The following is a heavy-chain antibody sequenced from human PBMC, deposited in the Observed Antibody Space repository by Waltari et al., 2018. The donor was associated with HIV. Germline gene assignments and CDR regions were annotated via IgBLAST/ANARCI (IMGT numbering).Heavy chain of an antibody. V-gene: IGHV6-1*01. Sequence: KQSGPGLVEASHSIFLSCLISGDSVSSDTAAWNWVRPAPAGGLQWLGRTYHRSEWHYDYSVSLKGRMVINLDTDKNQFSLHLSSVTPGDTATYYCVRDSYGFDTWGEGTLVNVPP. CDR2: TYHRSEWHY. CDR3: VRDSYGFDT. D-gene: IGHD5-18*01. J-gene: IGHJ5*02. CDR1: GDSVSSDTAA.